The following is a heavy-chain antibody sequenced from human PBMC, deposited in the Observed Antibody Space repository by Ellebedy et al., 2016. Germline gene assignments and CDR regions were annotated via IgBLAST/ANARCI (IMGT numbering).Heavy chain of an antibody. D-gene: IGHD2-15*01. V-gene: IGHV3-21*01. J-gene: IGHJ3*02. CDR1: GFTFSSYS. CDR3: ARCVVAHAAFDI. CDR2: ISGSSSYL. Sequence: GESLKISCAASGFTFSSYSMNWVRQAPGKGLEWVSSISGSSSYLYYADSVKGRFTISRDNAKNSLYLQMNSLRAEDTAVYYCARCVVAHAAFDIWGQGTMVTVSS.